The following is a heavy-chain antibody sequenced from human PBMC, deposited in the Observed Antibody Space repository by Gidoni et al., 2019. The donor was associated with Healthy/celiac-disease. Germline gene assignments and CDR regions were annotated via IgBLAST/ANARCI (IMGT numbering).Heavy chain of an antibody. D-gene: IGHD2-15*01. Sequence: EVQLLESGGGLVQHGGSLRLSCAASGFTFSSYAMSWVRQAPGKGLEWVAAMCGGGGSTYCADTVKGRFTISRDNSKNTLYLKMNSLRAEGTAVDYWASPSSPPGGPRYYFDYWGQGTLVTVSS. CDR2: MCGGGGST. J-gene: IGHJ4*02. V-gene: IGHV3-23*01. CDR1: GFTFSSYA. CDR3: ASPSSPPGGPRYYFDY.